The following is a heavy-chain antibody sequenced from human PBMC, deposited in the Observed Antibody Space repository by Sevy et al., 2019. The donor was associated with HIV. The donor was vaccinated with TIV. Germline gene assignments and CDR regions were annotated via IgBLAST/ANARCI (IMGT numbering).Heavy chain of an antibody. V-gene: IGHV1-18*01. Sequence: ASVKVSCKASGYTFSNYAVSWVRQAPGQGLEWLGWISADNGNKKYAQKFQGRVTMTTDTSTSTAYKELRSLGSDDTAVYYCARESRAAGKDYWGQGTLVTVSS. CDR2: ISADNGNK. J-gene: IGHJ4*02. CDR3: ARESRAAGKDY. CDR1: GYTFSNYA. D-gene: IGHD6-13*01.